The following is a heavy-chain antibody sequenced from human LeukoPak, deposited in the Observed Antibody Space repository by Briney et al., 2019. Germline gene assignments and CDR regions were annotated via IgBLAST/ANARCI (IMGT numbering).Heavy chain of an antibody. CDR1: GFTVSSNY. V-gene: IGHV3-53*01. J-gene: IGHJ6*02. CDR2: IYSGGST. CDR3: ARDLRYYDILTGPRGMDA. D-gene: IGHD3-9*01. Sequence: PGGSLRLSCAASGFTVSSNYMSWVRQAPGKGLEWVSVIYSGGSTYYADSVKGRFTVSRDNSKNTLYLQMNSLRVEDTAVYYCARDLRYYDILTGPRGMDAWGQGTTVTVSS.